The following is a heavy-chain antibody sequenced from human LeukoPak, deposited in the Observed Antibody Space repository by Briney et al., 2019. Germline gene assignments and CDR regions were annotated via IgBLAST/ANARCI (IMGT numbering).Heavy chain of an antibody. J-gene: IGHJ3*02. Sequence: GASVKVSCKASGYTFTSYGISWVRQAPGQGLEWMGWISAYNGNTNYAQKLQGRVTITRDTSASTAYMELSSLRSEDTAVYYCARPSRGYSYGDAFDIWGQGTMVTVSS. CDR3: ARPSRGYSYGDAFDI. V-gene: IGHV1-18*01. CDR1: GYTFTSYG. CDR2: ISAYNGNT. D-gene: IGHD5-18*01.